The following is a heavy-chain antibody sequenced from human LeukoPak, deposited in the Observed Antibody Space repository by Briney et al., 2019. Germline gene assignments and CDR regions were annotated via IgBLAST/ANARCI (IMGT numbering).Heavy chain of an antibody. D-gene: IGHD6-13*01. CDR1: GGSISSYY. Sequence: SETLSLTCTVSGGSISSYYWSWIRQPPGKGLEWIGYIYYSGSTNYNPSLKSRATMSLDTSKNQFSLKLSSVTAADTAVYYCARAVAAAGMVFGPDALDFWGQGTMVTVSS. J-gene: IGHJ3*01. CDR3: ARAVAAAGMVFGPDALDF. CDR2: IYYSGST. V-gene: IGHV4-59*12.